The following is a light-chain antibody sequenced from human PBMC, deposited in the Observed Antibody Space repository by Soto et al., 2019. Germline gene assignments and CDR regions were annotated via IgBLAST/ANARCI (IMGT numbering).Light chain of an antibody. V-gene: IGLV2-14*01. Sequence: QSVLTQPASVSGSPGQSITISCTGTSSDVGGYNYVSWYQQHPGKAPKLIIYEVSNRPSGVSNRFSGSKSDNTASLTISGFQAEDEADYYCSSYTSSNTYVFGTGTKLTVL. CDR1: SSDVGGYNY. J-gene: IGLJ1*01. CDR2: EVS. CDR3: SSYTSSNTYV.